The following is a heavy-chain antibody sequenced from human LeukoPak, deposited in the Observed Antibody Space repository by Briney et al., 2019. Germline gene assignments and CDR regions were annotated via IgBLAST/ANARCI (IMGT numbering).Heavy chain of an antibody. CDR1: GGSFSSGGYY. Sequence: SETLSLTCTVSGGSFSSGGYYWSWIRQHPGKGLEWIGYIYYSGSTYYNPSLKSRVTISVDTSKNQFSLKLSSVTAADTAVYYCASHTMVRGVVGYYWGQGTLVTVSS. D-gene: IGHD3-10*01. CDR3: ASHTMVRGVVGYY. CDR2: IYYSGST. V-gene: IGHV4-31*03. J-gene: IGHJ4*02.